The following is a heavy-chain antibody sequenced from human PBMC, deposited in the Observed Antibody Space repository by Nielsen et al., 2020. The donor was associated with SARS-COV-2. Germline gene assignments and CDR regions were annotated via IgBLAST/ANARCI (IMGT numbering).Heavy chain of an antibody. CDR3: ASIVGATRWSWYFDL. Sequence: LRLSCTVSGGSISSGDYYWSWIRQPPGKGLEWIGYIYYSGSTYYNPSLKSRVTISVDTSKNQFSLKLSSVTAADTAVYYCASIVGATRWSWYFDLWGRGTLVTVPS. CDR1: GGSISSGDYY. J-gene: IGHJ2*01. V-gene: IGHV4-30-4*01. D-gene: IGHD1-26*01. CDR2: IYYSGST.